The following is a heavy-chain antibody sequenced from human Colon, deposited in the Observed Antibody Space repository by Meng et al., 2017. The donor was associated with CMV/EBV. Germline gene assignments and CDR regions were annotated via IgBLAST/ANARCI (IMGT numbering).Heavy chain of an antibody. V-gene: IGHV3-69-1*01. D-gene: IGHD5-18*01. CDR3: ARDPKVLDTTLATGY. Sequence: GESLKISCAASGFTFSDYYMSWVRQAPGKGLEWVSSISPTSTNIFYADSVRGRFSVSRDNAQNSVYLQMNSLRAEDTAVYYCARDPKVLDTTLATGYWGQGTLVTVSS. J-gene: IGHJ4*02. CDR2: ISPTSTNI. CDR1: GFTFSDYY.